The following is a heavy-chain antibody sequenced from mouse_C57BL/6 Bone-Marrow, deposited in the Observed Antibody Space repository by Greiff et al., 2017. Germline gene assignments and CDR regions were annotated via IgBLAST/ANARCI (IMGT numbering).Heavy chain of an antibody. J-gene: IGHJ4*01. CDR1: GYTFTDYY. Sequence: EVQLHQSGPELVKPGASVKISCKASGYTFTDYYMNWVKQSPGKSLEWIGDIHPNNGGTSYKQKFKGKATLTVDKSSSTAYMELRSLTSEDSAVXYGARTYCSSYYAMDYWGQGTSLTVSS. CDR3: ARTYCSSYYAMDY. D-gene: IGHD1-1*01. V-gene: IGHV1-26*01. CDR2: IHPNNGGT.